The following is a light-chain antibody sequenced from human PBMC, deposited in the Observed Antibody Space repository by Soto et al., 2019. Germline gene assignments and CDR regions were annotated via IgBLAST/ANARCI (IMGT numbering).Light chain of an antibody. Sequence: QSALTQPASVSGSPGQSITISCTGTSGDIGGYNYVSWYQQRPGKAPKVLIHDVSHRPSGVSSRFSGSRSGNTASLTISGLQPEDEADYYCSSDTTSMTLIFGGGTKLTVL. CDR2: DVS. V-gene: IGLV2-14*03. J-gene: IGLJ2*01. CDR1: SGDIGGYNY. CDR3: SSDTTSMTLI.